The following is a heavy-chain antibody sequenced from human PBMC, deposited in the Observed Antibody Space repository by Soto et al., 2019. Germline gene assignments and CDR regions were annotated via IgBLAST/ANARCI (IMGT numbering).Heavy chain of an antibody. D-gene: IGHD1-20*01. CDR2: TMKDGGVK. J-gene: IGHJ4*02. V-gene: IGHV3-7*01. CDR1: GFTFSGYW. CDR3: AGDRYFYKADY. Sequence: EVQLVESGGGLVQPGGSLRLSCAASGFTFSGYWMGWVRQATGKGLEWVASTMKDGGVKTYVDSLKGRFTGSRDNANNSVFLQINSLMAEDTAVYYWAGDRYFYKADYWGQGTLVTVS.